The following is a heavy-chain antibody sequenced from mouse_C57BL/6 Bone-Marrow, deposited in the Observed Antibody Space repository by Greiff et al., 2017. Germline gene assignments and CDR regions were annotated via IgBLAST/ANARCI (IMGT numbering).Heavy chain of an antibody. D-gene: IGHD2-2*01. CDR3: ARERVTAGWYFDV. CDR1: GYTFTSYW. V-gene: IGHV1-64*01. CDR2: IHPNSGST. Sequence: QVQLQQPGAELVKPGASVKLSCKASGYTFTSYWMHWVKQRPGQGLEWIGMIHPNSGSTNYNEKFKSKATLTVDKSSSTAYMQLSSRTSEDSAVYYCARERVTAGWYFDVWGTGTTVTVSS. J-gene: IGHJ1*03.